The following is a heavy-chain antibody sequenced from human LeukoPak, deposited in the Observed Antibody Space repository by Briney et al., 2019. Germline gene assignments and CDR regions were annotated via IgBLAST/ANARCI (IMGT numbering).Heavy chain of an antibody. CDR3: AMELVAAYDAFDI. Sequence: SETLSLTCAVYGGPFSGYYWSWIRQPPGKGLEWIGYIYYSGSTYYNPSLKSRVTISVDTSKNQFSLKLSSVTAADTAVYYCAMELVAAYDAFDIWGQGTMVTVSS. V-gene: IGHV4-30-4*08. D-gene: IGHD2-15*01. CDR1: GGPFSGYY. CDR2: IYYSGST. J-gene: IGHJ3*02.